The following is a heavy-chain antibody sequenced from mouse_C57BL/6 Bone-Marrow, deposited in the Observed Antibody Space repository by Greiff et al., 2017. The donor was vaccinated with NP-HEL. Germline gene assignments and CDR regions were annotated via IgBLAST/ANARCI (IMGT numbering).Heavy chain of an antibody. CDR1: GFNIKDDY. Sequence: EVKLQESGAELVRPGASVKLSCTASGFNIKDDYMHWVKQRPEQGLEWIGWIDPENGDTEYASKFQGKATITADTSSNTAYLQLSSLTSEDTAVYYCTTYYYESAWFAYWGQGTLVTVSA. CDR3: TTYYYESAWFAY. J-gene: IGHJ3*01. D-gene: IGHD2-4*01. V-gene: IGHV14-4*01. CDR2: IDPENGDT.